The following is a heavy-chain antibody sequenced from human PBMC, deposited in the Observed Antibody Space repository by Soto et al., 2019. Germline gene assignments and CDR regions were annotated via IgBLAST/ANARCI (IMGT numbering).Heavy chain of an antibody. CDR1: GFTFSSYA. CDR3: AKGGLCSSTSCYLNWFGP. V-gene: IGHV3-23*01. Sequence: GGSLRLSCAASGFTFSSYAMSWVRQAPGKGLEWVSAISGSGGSTYYADSVKGRFTISRDNSKNTLYLQMNSLRAEDTAVYYCAKGGLCSSTSCYLNWFGPSGQGSLVTVSS. CDR2: ISGSGGST. D-gene: IGHD2-2*01. J-gene: IGHJ5*02.